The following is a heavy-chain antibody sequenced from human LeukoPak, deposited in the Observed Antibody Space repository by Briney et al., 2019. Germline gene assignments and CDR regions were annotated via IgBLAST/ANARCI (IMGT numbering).Heavy chain of an antibody. CDR2: IYTSGST. D-gene: IGHD4-17*01. Sequence: PSETLSLTCTVSGGSISSYYWSWIRQPPGKGLEWIGRIYTSGSTNYNPSLKSRVTMSVDTSKNQFSLKLSSVTAADTAVYYCARDNPDYGDSFDYWGQGTLVTVSS. V-gene: IGHV4-4*07. CDR1: GGSISSYY. CDR3: ARDNPDYGDSFDY. J-gene: IGHJ4*02.